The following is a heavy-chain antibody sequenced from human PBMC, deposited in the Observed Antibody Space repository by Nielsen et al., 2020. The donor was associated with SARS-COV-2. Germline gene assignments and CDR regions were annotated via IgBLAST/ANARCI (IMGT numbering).Heavy chain of an antibody. Sequence: SETPSLTCTVSGGSISSTIYYWGWIRQPPGKGLEWIGSIYYSGSTYYNPFLKSRVTISVDTSKNQFSLKLSSVTAADTAVYYCARRSAVDDAFDIWGQGTMVTVSS. CDR3: ARRSAVDDAFDI. J-gene: IGHJ3*02. V-gene: IGHV4-39*01. CDR2: IYYSGST. CDR1: GGSISSTIYY. D-gene: IGHD6-19*01.